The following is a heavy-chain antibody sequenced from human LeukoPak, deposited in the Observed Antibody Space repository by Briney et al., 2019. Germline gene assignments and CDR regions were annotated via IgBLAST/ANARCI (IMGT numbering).Heavy chain of an antibody. J-gene: IGHJ4*02. D-gene: IGHD6-19*01. CDR2: ITHSGST. V-gene: IGHV4-34*01. CDR1: GGSFSGYY. Sequence: SETLSLTCAVYGGSFSGYYWSWIRQPPGKGLEWIGEITHSGSTNYNPSLESRVTISVDTSKNQFSLKLSSVTAADTAVYYCASQAPGIAVADLFDYWGQGTLVTVSS. CDR3: ASQAPGIAVADLFDY.